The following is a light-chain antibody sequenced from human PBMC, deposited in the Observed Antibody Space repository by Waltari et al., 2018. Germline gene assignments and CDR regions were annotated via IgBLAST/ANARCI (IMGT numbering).Light chain of an antibody. CDR1: QSVSSSY. Sequence: EIVLTQSPGTLSLSPGERATLSCRASQSVSSSYLAWYQQKPGQAPRPLIYGASSRATGIPDRFSGSGSGTDFTLNISRLEPEDFAVYYCQQYGSSPRTFGQGTKLEIK. V-gene: IGKV3-20*01. J-gene: IGKJ2*02. CDR2: GAS. CDR3: QQYGSSPRT.